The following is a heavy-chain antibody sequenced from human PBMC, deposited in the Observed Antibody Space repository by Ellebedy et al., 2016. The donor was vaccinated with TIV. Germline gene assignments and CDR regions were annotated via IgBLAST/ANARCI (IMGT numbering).Heavy chain of an antibody. D-gene: IGHD6-13*01. Sequence: PGGSLRLSCAASGFTFDDYAMHWVRQAPGKGLEWVSGISWHSGTIGYADSVKGRFTISRANAKNSLYLQMNSLRGEDTGVYYCAADMRTWGPAAPDSWGQGTLVTVSS. V-gene: IGHV3-9*01. J-gene: IGHJ4*02. CDR2: ISWHSGTI. CDR1: GFTFDDYA. CDR3: AADMRTWGPAAPDS.